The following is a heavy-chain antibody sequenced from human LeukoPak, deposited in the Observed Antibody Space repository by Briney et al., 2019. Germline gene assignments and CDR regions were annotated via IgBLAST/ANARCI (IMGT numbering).Heavy chain of an antibody. J-gene: IGHJ4*02. CDR2: IYYTGST. CDR1: GGSISSGDYY. D-gene: IGHD3-10*01. Sequence: SETLSLTCTVAGGSISSGDYYWSWIRQPPGKGLEWLGNIYYTGSTDYNPSLKSRLSISLGTPKNEFSLRLSSVTAADTAVYYCARVGGWGYGSGSYYYFDYWGQGTLVTVSS. V-gene: IGHV4-30-4*01. CDR3: ARVGGWGYGSGSYYYFDY.